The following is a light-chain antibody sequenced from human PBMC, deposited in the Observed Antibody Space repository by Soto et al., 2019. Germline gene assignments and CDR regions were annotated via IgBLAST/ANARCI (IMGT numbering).Light chain of an antibody. CDR3: QQYDNLPT. CDR2: DAS. J-gene: IGKJ4*01. V-gene: IGKV1-33*01. Sequence: DIQMTQSPSYLSASVGDRVTITCQASQDISNYLNWYQQKPGKAPKLLIYDASNLETGVPSRFSGSGSGTDFTFTISSLQPEDIATYYCQQYDNLPTFGGGTKVEIK. CDR1: QDISNY.